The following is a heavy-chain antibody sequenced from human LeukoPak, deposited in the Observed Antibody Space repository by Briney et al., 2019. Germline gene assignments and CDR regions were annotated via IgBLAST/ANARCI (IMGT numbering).Heavy chain of an antibody. J-gene: IGHJ6*02. CDR3: ASEYDFWSGYYTTTPYGMDV. Sequence: GGSLRLSCAASGFTFNTYTMNWVRQAPGKGLEWVSSISGTSSPIHYADSVKGRFTISRDNAKNSLYLQMNSQRAEDTAVYYCASEYDFWSGYYTTTPYGMDVWGQGTTVTVSS. V-gene: IGHV3-21*01. CDR2: ISGTSSPI. D-gene: IGHD3-3*01. CDR1: GFTFNTYT.